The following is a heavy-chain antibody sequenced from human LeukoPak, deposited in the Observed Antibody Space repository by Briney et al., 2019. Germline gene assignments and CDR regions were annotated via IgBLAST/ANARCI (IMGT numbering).Heavy chain of an antibody. D-gene: IGHD2-21*01. V-gene: IGHV4-4*02. CDR3: ARDRGGVAVL. CDR1: GDSLSSRNW. J-gene: IGHJ4*02. CDR2: IFHTGIT. Sequence: SETLSLTCTVSGDSLSSRNWWTWVRQSPRKGLEWIGEIFHTGITTSNPSLKSRIAISVDKSKNQFSLTLSSVTAAGTAIYYCARDRGGVAVLWGQGLPVTVSS.